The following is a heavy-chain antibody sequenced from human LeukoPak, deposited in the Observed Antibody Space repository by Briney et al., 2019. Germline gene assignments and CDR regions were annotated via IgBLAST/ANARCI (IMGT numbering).Heavy chain of an antibody. J-gene: IGHJ4*02. D-gene: IGHD5-24*01. CDR3: ARKSRDGYLFDF. Sequence: SETLSLTCTVSGYSISSGHWWGWIRQPPGKGLEWIGSIYSSGSTYYNPSLKSRVTMSVDTSKNQFSLKVSSVTAVDTAVYYCARKSRDGYLFDFWGQGTLVTVSS. V-gene: IGHV4-28*01. CDR1: GYSISSGHW. CDR2: IYSSGST.